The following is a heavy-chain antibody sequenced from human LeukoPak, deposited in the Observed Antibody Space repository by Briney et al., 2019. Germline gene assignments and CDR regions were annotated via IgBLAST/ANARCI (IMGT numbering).Heavy chain of an antibody. CDR3: AKDMTDSSGYYGGSCFDY. J-gene: IGHJ4*02. CDR1: GFAFDDYA. Sequence: PGRSLRLPCAASGFAFDDYAMHWVRQAPGKGLEWVSGISWNSGSIGYADSVKGRFTISRDNAKNSLYLQMNSLRAEDTALYYCAKDMTDSSGYYGGSCFDYWGQGTLVTVSS. CDR2: ISWNSGSI. D-gene: IGHD3-22*01. V-gene: IGHV3-9*01.